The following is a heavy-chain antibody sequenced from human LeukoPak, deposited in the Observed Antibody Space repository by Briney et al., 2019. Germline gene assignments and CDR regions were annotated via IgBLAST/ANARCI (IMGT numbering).Heavy chain of an antibody. CDR2: ISRSGSTK. CDR1: GFTFSSYE. Sequence: GSLRLSCAASGFTFSSYEMNWVRQAPGKGLEWVAYISRSGSTKYYADSVKGRFTISRDNAKNSLYLQMNSLRVEDTAVYYCARYHVNYDSTWGQGTMVTVSS. CDR3: ARYHVNYDST. J-gene: IGHJ3*01. V-gene: IGHV3-48*03. D-gene: IGHD3-22*01.